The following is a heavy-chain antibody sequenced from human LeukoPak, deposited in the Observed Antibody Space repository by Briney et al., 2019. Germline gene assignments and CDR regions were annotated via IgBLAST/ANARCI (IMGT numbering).Heavy chain of an antibody. D-gene: IGHD1-26*01. CDR2: INPDSGDT. Sequence: ASVKVSCKASGYTFTGYYMHWVRQAPGQGLEWMGRINPDSGDTNYAQKFQGRVTMTRDTSINTAYMELSRLTSGDTAVYYCARDRLGNYYLFDFWGQGTLVTVSS. CDR1: GYTFTGYY. V-gene: IGHV1-2*06. CDR3: ARDRLGNYYLFDF. J-gene: IGHJ4*02.